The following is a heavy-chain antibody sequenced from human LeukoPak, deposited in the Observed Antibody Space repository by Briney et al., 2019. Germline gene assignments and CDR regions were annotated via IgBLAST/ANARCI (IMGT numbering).Heavy chain of an antibody. CDR2: IVVGSGNT. J-gene: IGHJ4*02. CDR3: ARDRRDYHDQFDY. D-gene: IGHD4-17*01. V-gene: IGHV1-58*02. Sequence: SVKVSCKASGFTFTSSAMQWVRQARGQRLEWIGWIVVGSGNTNYAQKFQERVTITRDMSTSTAYMELSSLRSEDTAVYYCARDRRDYHDQFDYWGQGTLVTVSS. CDR1: GFTFTSSA.